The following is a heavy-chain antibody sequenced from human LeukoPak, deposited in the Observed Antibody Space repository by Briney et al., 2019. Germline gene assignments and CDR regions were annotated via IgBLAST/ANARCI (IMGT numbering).Heavy chain of an antibody. CDR2: ISYDGSSK. V-gene: IGHV3-30-3*01. CDR3: ARDTAVYSSSWYGLDY. CDR1: GFTFSTYA. J-gene: IGHJ4*02. D-gene: IGHD6-13*01. Sequence: GGSLRLSCAASGFTFSTYAMHWVRQAPGKGLEWVAVISYDGSSKYYADSVKGRFTLSRDNSKSTLLLQVNNLRPEDTAFYYCARDTAVYSSSWYGLDYWGQGTLVTVSS.